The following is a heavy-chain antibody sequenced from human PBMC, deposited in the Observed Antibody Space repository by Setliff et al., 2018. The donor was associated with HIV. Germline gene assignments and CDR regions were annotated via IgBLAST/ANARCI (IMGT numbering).Heavy chain of an antibody. Sequence: ASVKVSCKASGYTFTSNFMHWVRQAPGQGLEWMGIINPTDDTTTYAQNFEGRVTMTRDTSTSTVYMELSSLRSEDTAVYYCARSHYGSGKSDFDYWGQGTLVTVSS. J-gene: IGHJ4*02. V-gene: IGHV1-46*01. CDR2: INPTDDTT. CDR1: GYTFTSNF. CDR3: ARSHYGSGKSDFDY. D-gene: IGHD3-10*01.